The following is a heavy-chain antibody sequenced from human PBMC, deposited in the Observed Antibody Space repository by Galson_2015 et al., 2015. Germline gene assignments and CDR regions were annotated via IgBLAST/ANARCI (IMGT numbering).Heavy chain of an antibody. D-gene: IGHD3-10*01. J-gene: IGHJ4*02. CDR3: IRSDYGSGTNY. CDR1: GDSVSSHSVA. CDR2: TFYRSKWYH. Sequence: CAISGDSVSSHSVAWNWIRQSPSRGLEWLGRTFYRSKWYHDYAASVKSRITINPDTSRNQFSLQLNSVTPEDTAVYYCIRSDYGSGTNYWGQGTLVTVSS. V-gene: IGHV6-1*01.